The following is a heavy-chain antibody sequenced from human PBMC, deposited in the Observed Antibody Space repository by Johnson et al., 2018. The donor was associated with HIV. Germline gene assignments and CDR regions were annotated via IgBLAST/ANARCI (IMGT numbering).Heavy chain of an antibody. CDR1: GFTFSSYA. CDR2: INWNGGST. Sequence: EVQLVESGGGVVQPGRSLRLSCAASGFTFSSYAMHWVRQAPGKGLEWVSGINWNGGSTSYADSVKGRFTISRDNAKNSLYLQMNSLRAEDTALYYCAYSAAGHWGQGTMVTVSS. V-gene: IGHV3-20*04. D-gene: IGHD6-13*01. J-gene: IGHJ3*01. CDR3: AYSAAGH.